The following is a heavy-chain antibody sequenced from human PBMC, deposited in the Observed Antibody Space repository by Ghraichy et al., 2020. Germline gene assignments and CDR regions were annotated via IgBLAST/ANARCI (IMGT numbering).Heavy chain of an antibody. J-gene: IGHJ3*02. Sequence: GGSLRLSCAASGFTFSNAWMSWVRQAPGKGLEWVGRIKSKTDGGTTDYAAPVKGRFTISRDDSKNTLYLQMNSLKTEDTAVYYCTTDPGSYGAFDIWGQGTMVTVSS. CDR1: GFTFSNAW. CDR2: IKSKTDGGTT. V-gene: IGHV3-15*01. D-gene: IGHD1-26*01. CDR3: TTDPGSYGAFDI.